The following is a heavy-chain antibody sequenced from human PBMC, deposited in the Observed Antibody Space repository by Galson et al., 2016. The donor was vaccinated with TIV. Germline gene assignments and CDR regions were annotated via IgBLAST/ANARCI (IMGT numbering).Heavy chain of an antibody. Sequence: SLRLSCAASGFTFDAYDMNWVRQAPEKGLEWISYISPSGNTIYYADSVKGRFTISRDNAKNSLSLQMNSLRADDTAVYYCARLGQFDYWGQGTLVTVSS. J-gene: IGHJ4*02. CDR1: GFTFDAYD. V-gene: IGHV3-48*03. CDR2: ISPSGNTI. CDR3: ARLGQFDY.